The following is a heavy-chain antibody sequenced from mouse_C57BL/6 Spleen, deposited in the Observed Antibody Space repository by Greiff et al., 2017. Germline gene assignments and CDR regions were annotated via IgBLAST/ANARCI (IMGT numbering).Heavy chain of an antibody. CDR3: GRGNWDEYYFDY. V-gene: IGHV1-72*01. CDR2: IDPNSGGT. CDR1: GYTFTSYW. J-gene: IGHJ2*01. D-gene: IGHD4-1*01. Sequence: QVQLQQSGAELVKPGASVKLSCKASGYTFTSYWMHWVKQRPGRGLEWIGRIDPNSGGTKYNEKFKSQATLTVDKSSSTAYMQLSSLTSEDSAVYYCGRGNWDEYYFDYWGQGTTLTVSS.